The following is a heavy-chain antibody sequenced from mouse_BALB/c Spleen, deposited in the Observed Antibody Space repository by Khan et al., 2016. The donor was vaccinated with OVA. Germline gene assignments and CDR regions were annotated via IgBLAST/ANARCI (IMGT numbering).Heavy chain of an antibody. Sequence: EVELVESGGGLVKPGGSLKLSCAASGFTFSTYAMSWVRQTPEKRLEWVATISSDGDYTYYPDNVTGRFTISSDNAKHTLYLQMSSLRSEDTAMYYCARSHYGNFAYWGQGTLVTVSA. CDR1: GFTFSTYA. D-gene: IGHD2-1*01. CDR3: ARSHYGNFAY. V-gene: IGHV5-9-3*01. CDR2: ISSDGDYT. J-gene: IGHJ3*01.